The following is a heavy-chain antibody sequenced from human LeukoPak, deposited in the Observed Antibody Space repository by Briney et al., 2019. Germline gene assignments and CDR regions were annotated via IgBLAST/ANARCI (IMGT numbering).Heavy chain of an antibody. V-gene: IGHV5-51*01. J-gene: IGHJ4*02. D-gene: IGHD6-13*01. Sequence: GESLKISCKVSGYSFTTYWIGWVRQVLGKGLEWMAIIFPGDSDTRYSPSFQGQVTISADTAYLQWSSLEASDTAMYYCARVSSSRWYFDFWGQGTLVTVSS. CDR2: IFPGDSDT. CDR3: ARVSSSRWYFDF. CDR1: GYSFTTYW.